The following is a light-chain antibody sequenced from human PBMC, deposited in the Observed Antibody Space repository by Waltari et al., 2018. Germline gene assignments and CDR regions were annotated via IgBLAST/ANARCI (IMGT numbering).Light chain of an antibody. CDR3: QQRRSWPLT. CDR2: DTS. CDR1: HSVDWY. Sequence: EIVLTQSPATLSLSPGERATLSCRASHSVDWYLAWYQQRPGQPPRLLIYDTSNRAPGIPARFIGSGSDTDFTLTISSLEPEDFAVYYCQQRRSWPLTFGGGTKVEIE. V-gene: IGKV3-11*01. J-gene: IGKJ4*01.